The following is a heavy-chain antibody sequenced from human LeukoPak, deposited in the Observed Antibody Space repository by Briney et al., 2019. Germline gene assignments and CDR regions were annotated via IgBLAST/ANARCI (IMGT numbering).Heavy chain of an antibody. V-gene: IGHV3-7*01. CDR1: GFTFSSYW. D-gene: IGHD2-21*02. CDR3: ARDSVGDPDY. J-gene: IGHJ4*02. CDR2: INQDGREK. Sequence: GGSLRLSCAASGFTFSSYWMNWVRQAPGKGLEWVANINQDGREKYYVDSVKGRFTISRDNAKNSLYLQMNSLRVEDTAMYYCARDSVGDPDYWGQGTLVTVSS.